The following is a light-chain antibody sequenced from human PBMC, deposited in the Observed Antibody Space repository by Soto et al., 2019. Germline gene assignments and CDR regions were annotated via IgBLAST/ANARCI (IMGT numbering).Light chain of an antibody. CDR3: QQYGSSPRT. CDR2: GAS. CDR1: QSVSID. Sequence: EIVMTQSPATLSVSPGERATLSCKASQSVSIDVAWYQQTPGQAPRLLIYGASTRATGIPVTFSGSGSGTDFTLTISRLEPEDFAAYYCQQYGSSPRTFGGGTKVDI. V-gene: IGKV3-20*01. J-gene: IGKJ4*01.